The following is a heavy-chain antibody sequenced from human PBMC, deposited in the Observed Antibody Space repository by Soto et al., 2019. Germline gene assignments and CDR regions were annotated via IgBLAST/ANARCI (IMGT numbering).Heavy chain of an antibody. J-gene: IGHJ4*02. Sequence: EVQLLESGGGLVQPGGSLRLSCAASGFTFSSYAMRWVRQAPVKGLEWVSAISGSGDITYYADSVKGRFTISRDNSKNTLYLQMNSLRAEDTAVYYCARRGSGSYYDYWGQGTLVTVSS. CDR3: ARRGSGSYYDY. V-gene: IGHV3-23*01. CDR1: GFTFSSYA. CDR2: ISGSGDIT. D-gene: IGHD1-26*01.